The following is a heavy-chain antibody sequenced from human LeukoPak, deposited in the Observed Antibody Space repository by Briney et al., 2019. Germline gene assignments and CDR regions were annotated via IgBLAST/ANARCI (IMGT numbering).Heavy chain of an antibody. CDR2: ISDSGDST. Sequence: GGSLRLSCAASGFTFSSHAMTWVRQAPAKGLEWVSAISDSGDSTYYADSVKGRFTISRDNSKNTMYLQMNSLRAEDTAVYYCAKCSYGGNSGGLDYWGQGTLVTVSS. V-gene: IGHV3-23*01. D-gene: IGHD4-23*01. J-gene: IGHJ4*02. CDR1: GFTFSSHA. CDR3: AKCSYGGNSGGLDY.